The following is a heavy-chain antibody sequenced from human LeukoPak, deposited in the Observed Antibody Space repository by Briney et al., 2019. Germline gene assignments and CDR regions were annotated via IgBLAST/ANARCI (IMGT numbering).Heavy chain of an antibody. J-gene: IGHJ5*02. CDR2: IYYSGST. Sequence: SETLSLTCTVSGGSISSSSYYWGWIRQPPGKGLEWIGYIYYSGSTYYNPSLKSRVTISVDTSKNQFSLKLSSVTAADTAVYYCARVGYSSRARRGWFDPWGQGTLVTVSS. CDR1: GGSISSSSYY. CDR3: ARVGYSSRARRGWFDP. D-gene: IGHD6-13*01. V-gene: IGHV4-31*03.